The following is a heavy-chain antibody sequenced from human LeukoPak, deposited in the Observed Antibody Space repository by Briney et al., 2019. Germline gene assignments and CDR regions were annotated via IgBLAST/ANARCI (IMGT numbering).Heavy chain of an antibody. CDR1: RFTFSSYW. CDR2: IKQDGGEK. Sequence: GGSLRLSCAASRFTFSSYWMSWVRQAPGKGLEWVAIIKQDGGEKYYVDSVKGRFTISRDNAKNSLYLQMNSLRVEDTAVYYCATTPPHTSIFGVVSRYPFDYWGQGTLVTVSS. J-gene: IGHJ4*02. CDR3: ATTPPHTSIFGVVSRYPFDY. D-gene: IGHD3-3*01. V-gene: IGHV3-7*01.